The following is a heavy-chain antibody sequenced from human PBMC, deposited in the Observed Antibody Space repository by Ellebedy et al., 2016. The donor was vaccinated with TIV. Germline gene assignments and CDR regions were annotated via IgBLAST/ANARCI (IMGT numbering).Heavy chain of an antibody. D-gene: IGHD6-13*01. V-gene: IGHV3-33*01. J-gene: IGHJ6*03. CDR2: IWYDGSNK. CDR3: ARVQGGIAAAGKEYYYYYYYMDV. Sequence: GESLKISXAASGFTFSSYGMHWVRQAPGKGLEWVAVIWYDGSNKYYADSVKGRFTISRDNSKNTLYLQMNSLRAEDTAVYYCARVQGGIAAAGKEYYYYYYYMDVWGKGTTVTVSS. CDR1: GFTFSSYG.